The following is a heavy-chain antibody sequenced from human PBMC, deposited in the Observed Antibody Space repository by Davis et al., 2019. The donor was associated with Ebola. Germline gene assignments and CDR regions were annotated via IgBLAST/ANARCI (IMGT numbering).Heavy chain of an antibody. CDR2: ISGSSGST. CDR1: GFTFRSYA. Sequence: GESLKISCAASGFTFRSYAMSWVRQAPGKGLEWVSGISGSSGSTYYADSVKGRFTISRDNSKNTLYLQMDSLRAEDTAVYYCAKTKGWELLLFYLDYWGQGTLVTVSS. CDR3: AKTKGWELLLFYLDY. V-gene: IGHV3-23*01. D-gene: IGHD1-26*01. J-gene: IGHJ4*02.